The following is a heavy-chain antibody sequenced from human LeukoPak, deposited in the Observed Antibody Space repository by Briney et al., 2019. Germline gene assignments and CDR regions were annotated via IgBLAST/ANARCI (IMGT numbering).Heavy chain of an antibody. CDR3: ARPTDGDSTRYGMDV. D-gene: IGHD2-21*02. CDR1: GYVVGGNY. J-gene: IGHJ6*02. Sequence: GGSLRLSCAASGYVVGGNYMSWVRQAPGKGLEWVSVIYSGGSTYYADSVKGRFSTSRDSSTSTLFLQMDSLRVEDTAMYYCARPTDGDSTRYGMDVWGQGTTVIVSS. CDR2: IYSGGST. V-gene: IGHV3-53*01.